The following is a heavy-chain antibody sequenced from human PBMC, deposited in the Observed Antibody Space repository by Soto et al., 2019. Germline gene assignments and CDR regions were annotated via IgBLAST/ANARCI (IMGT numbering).Heavy chain of an antibody. CDR3: VKAPLKYGGSYYDY. J-gene: IGHJ4*02. V-gene: IGHV3-64D*08. CDR2: ISGNGGST. Sequence: EVQLVESGGGLVQPGGSLRLSCSASGFTFSNYPMHWVRQGPGKGLEFVSVISGNGGSTYYADSVNGRFTISRDNSKSSPALQMSSLRPEDTAVYYCVKAPLKYGGSYYDYWGQGALVIVSS. CDR1: GFTFSNYP. D-gene: IGHD1-26*01.